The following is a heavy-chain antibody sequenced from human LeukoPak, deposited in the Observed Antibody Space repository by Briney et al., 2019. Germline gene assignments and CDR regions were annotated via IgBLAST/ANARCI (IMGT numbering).Heavy chain of an antibody. D-gene: IGHD1-14*01. CDR1: GGSISSYY. V-gene: IGHV4-59*01. CDR2: IYYSGST. J-gene: IGHJ6*03. CDR3: ARNRDYYYYYMDV. Sequence: SETLSLTCTVSGGSISSYYWSWIRQPPGKGLEWIGYIYYSGSTNYNPSLKSRVTISVDTSKNEFSLKLSSVTAADTAVYYCARNRDYYYYYMDVWGKGTTVTVSS.